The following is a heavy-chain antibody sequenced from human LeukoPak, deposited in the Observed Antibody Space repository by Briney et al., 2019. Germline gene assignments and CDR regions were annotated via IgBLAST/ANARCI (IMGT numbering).Heavy chain of an antibody. Sequence: PGGSLRLSCAASGFLFSRYWMSWVRQAPGKGLEWVANIKEDGSEKYYVESMKGRFTISRDNDKNSLYLQINSLRAEDTAVYYCARDSFETDIDYWGQGTLVTVSS. V-gene: IGHV3-7*01. CDR1: GFLFSRYW. CDR3: ARDSFETDIDY. J-gene: IGHJ4*02. D-gene: IGHD1-14*01. CDR2: IKEDGSEK.